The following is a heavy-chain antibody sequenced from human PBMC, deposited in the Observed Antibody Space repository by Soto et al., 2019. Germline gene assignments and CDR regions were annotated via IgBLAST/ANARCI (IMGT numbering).Heavy chain of an antibody. Sequence: QVQLQQWGAGLLKPSETLSLTCAVYGGSFSGYYWSWIRQPPGKGLEWIGEINHSGTTNYNPSLKSRVTISVDTSKNQFYLKLSSVTAADTAVYYCARAGEYQLLLKDYYYYYMDVWGKGTTVTVSS. CDR1: GGSFSGYY. CDR3: ARAGEYQLLLKDYYYYYMDV. J-gene: IGHJ6*03. CDR2: INHSGTT. V-gene: IGHV4-34*01. D-gene: IGHD2-2*01.